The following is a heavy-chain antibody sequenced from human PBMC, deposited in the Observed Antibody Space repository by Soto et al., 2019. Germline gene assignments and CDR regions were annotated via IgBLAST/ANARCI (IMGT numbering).Heavy chain of an antibody. CDR1: GFSLRNERMG. V-gene: IGHV2-26*01. CDR2: IFSNDAK. J-gene: IGHJ2*01. D-gene: IGHD4-17*01. CDR3: ARIRYVDYVHWYFDL. Sequence: QVTLKESGPVLVKPTETLTLTCTVSGFSLRNERMGVSWIRQRPGKALEWLAHIFSNDAKSSTTSLKSRLTIAKDTSKSQVVLTMANMDPVDTATYNCARIRYVDYVHWYFDLWGRGTLVTVSS.